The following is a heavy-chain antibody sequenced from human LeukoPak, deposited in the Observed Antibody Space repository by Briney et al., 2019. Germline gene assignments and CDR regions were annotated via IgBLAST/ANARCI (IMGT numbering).Heavy chain of an antibody. Sequence: GGSLRLSCAASGITFSSYVMGWVRQAPGKGLEWVSAISGSGGSTYYADSVKGRFTISRDNSKNTLYLQMNSLRAEDTAVYYCARDGWELTFDYWGQGTLVTVSS. CDR3: ARDGWELTFDY. CDR1: GITFSSYV. V-gene: IGHV3-23*01. CDR2: ISGSGGST. D-gene: IGHD1-26*01. J-gene: IGHJ4*02.